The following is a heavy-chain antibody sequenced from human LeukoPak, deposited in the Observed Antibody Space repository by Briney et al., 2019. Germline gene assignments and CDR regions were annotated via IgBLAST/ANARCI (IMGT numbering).Heavy chain of an antibody. CDR1: GGSFSGYY. V-gene: IGHV4-34*01. J-gene: IGHJ5*02. CDR3: ARVARGDFWSGYYWSDP. D-gene: IGHD3-3*01. CDR2: INHSGST. Sequence: SETLSLTCAVYGGSFSGYYWSWIRQPPGKGLEWIGEINHSGSTNYNPSLKSRVTISVDTSKNQFSLKLSSVTAADTAVYYCARVARGDFWSGYYWSDPWGQGTLVTVSS.